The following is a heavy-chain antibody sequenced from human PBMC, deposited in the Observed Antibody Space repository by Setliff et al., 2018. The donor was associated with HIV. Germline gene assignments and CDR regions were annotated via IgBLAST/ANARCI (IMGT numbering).Heavy chain of an antibody. J-gene: IGHJ4*02. Sequence: SETLSLTCTVSGGSISNYSWGWIRQPPGKGLQYIGFVHDSGSANYNPSLKSRVTISADTSKNQFSLRLSSVIAADTAVYYCARRYSYGFGYWGQGTLVTVSS. CDR2: VHDSGSA. D-gene: IGHD5-18*01. V-gene: IGHV4-4*08. CDR3: ARRYSYGFGY. CDR1: GGSISNYS.